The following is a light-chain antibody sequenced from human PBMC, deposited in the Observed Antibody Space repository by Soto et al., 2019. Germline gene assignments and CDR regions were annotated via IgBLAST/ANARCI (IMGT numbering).Light chain of an antibody. CDR3: QQYNSYMDT. Sequence: EIVMTQSPGTLSLSPGERATLSCRASQSVSSFLAWYQQKPGQAPRLLISGASDRASGIPDRFSGSGSGTDFTLTISRLVPEDFATYYCQQYNSYMDTFGEGTKVDIK. V-gene: IGKV3-20*01. CDR2: GAS. CDR1: QSVSSF. J-gene: IGKJ4*01.